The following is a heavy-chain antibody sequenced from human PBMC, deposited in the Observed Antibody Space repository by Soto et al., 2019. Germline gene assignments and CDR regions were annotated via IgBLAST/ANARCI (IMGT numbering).Heavy chain of an antibody. D-gene: IGHD6-6*01. CDR3: AEEYSTSFDY. Sequence: PGGSLRLSCAASGFSFSNYAMNWVRQAPGKGLEWVSAISAGGSNTNYADSVKGRFTISSDNSKNTLYLQMNGLRADDTAVYYCAEEYSTSFDYWGQGTPVTVSS. CDR1: GFSFSNYA. V-gene: IGHV3-23*01. CDR2: ISAGGSNT. J-gene: IGHJ4*02.